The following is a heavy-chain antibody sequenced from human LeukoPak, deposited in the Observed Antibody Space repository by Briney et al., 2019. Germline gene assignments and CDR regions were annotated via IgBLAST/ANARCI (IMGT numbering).Heavy chain of an antibody. J-gene: IGHJ3*02. CDR2: IRYDGSNK. CDR1: GFTFSSYG. V-gene: IGHV3-30*02. D-gene: IGHD6-13*01. CDR3: AKGSSSWHLDDAFDI. Sequence: GGSLRLSCAASGFTFSSYGMHWVRQAPGKGLEWVAFIRYDGSNKYYADSVKGRFTISRDNSKNTLYLQMNSLRAEDTAVYYCAKGSSSWHLDDAFDIWGQGTMVTVSS.